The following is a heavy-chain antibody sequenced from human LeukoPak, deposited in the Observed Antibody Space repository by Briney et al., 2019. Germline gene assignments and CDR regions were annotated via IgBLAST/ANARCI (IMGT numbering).Heavy chain of an antibody. J-gene: IGHJ1*01. CDR1: GGSASSNSYY. CDR3: VQNIPGTIEH. V-gene: IGHV4-39*01. Sequence: SETLSLTCTVSGGSASSNSYYWGWIRQPPGKGLEWIGSIYYSGSTYYNPSLKSRVTISVDTSKNQFSLRLSSVTAADTAVYYCVQNIPGTIEHWGQGTLVTVSS. CDR2: IYYSGST. D-gene: IGHD1-7*01.